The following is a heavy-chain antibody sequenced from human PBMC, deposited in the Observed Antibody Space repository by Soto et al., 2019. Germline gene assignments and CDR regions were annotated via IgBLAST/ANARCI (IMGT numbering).Heavy chain of an antibody. D-gene: IGHD3-3*01. Sequence: GGSLRLSCAASGFTFSGYTMNWVRQAPGKGLEWVSSISSSSSYIFYADSVKGRFTISRDNAKDSLYLQMNSLRTEDTALYYCASGVTMGWSPVGYWGQGTPVTVSS. CDR1: GFTFSGYT. V-gene: IGHV3-21*06. CDR3: ASGVTMGWSPVGY. CDR2: ISSSSSYI. J-gene: IGHJ4*02.